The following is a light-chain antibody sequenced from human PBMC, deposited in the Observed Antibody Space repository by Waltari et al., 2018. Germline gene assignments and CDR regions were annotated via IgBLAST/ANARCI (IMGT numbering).Light chain of an antibody. Sequence: DIQMTQSPSTLSASVGDRVTITCRASQNINSWLAWYQQQPGKAPKLLIYKASSLESGVPSRFSGSGSGTEFTLTITSLQPDDFATYFCQHYNNYSPWTFGQGTKVEVK. V-gene: IGKV1-5*03. CDR2: KAS. J-gene: IGKJ1*01. CDR3: QHYNNYSPWT. CDR1: QNINSW.